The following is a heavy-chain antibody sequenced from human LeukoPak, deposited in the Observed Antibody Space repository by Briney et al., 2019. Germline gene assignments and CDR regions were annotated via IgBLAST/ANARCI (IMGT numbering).Heavy chain of an antibody. J-gene: IGHJ4*02. CDR1: GFTFSNYW. Sequence: GGSLILSCAVSGFTFSNYWMHWVRQAPGKGLVWVSRINNEESSITYADSVKGRFTISRDNAKNTLYLQMNSLRAEDTAVYYCAKGGYCTNGVCYSDYWGQGTLVTVSS. CDR3: AKGGYCTNGVCYSDY. CDR2: INNEESSI. D-gene: IGHD2-8*01. V-gene: IGHV3-74*01.